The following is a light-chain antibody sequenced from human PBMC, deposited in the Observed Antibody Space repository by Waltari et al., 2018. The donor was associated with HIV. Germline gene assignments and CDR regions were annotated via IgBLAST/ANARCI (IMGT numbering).Light chain of an antibody. CDR3: SSYSRGALL. V-gene: IGLV2-14*01. CDR1: SNDIGSYNS. J-gene: IGLJ2*01. Sequence: QSVLTQPASVSGSPGQSLTLSCTGTSNDIGSYNSVSLYQQSPDKAPKLIIYEASYRPSGVSSRFSGSKSGNTASLTISGLQTEDEAYYHCSSYSRGALLFGGGTKVTVL. CDR2: EAS.